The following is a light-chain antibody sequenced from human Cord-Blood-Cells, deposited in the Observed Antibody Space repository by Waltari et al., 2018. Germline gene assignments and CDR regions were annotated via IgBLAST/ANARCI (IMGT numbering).Light chain of an antibody. J-gene: IGKJ1*01. CDR3: QQRSNWT. CDR1: QSVSSY. Sequence: EIVLTQSPAPLSLSPGERATLSCRASQSVSSYLAWYQQKPGQAPRLLIYDASNRATGIPARFSGSGSGTDVTLTISSLEPEDFAVYYCQQRSNWTFGQGTKGEIK. V-gene: IGKV3-11*01. CDR2: DAS.